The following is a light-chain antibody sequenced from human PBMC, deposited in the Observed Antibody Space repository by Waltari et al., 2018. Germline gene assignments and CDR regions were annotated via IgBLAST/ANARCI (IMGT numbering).Light chain of an antibody. CDR3: QSYDSSLSGRV. CDR2: VNS. Sequence: QSVLTQPPSVSGAPGQRVTISFTVSSSHIRAGYDLPWYQQLPGTAPKLLIRVNSNRPSGVPDRFSGSRSGTSASLAITGLRPEDEADYYCQSYDSSLSGRVFGGGTKVTVL. CDR1: SSHIRAGYD. J-gene: IGLJ2*01. V-gene: IGLV1-40*01.